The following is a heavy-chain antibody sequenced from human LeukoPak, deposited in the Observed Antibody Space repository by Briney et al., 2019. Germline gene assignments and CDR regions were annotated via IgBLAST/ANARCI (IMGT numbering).Heavy chain of an antibody. J-gene: IGHJ6*03. CDR3: TRGDDSGSYYGYYYYMDV. CDR1: GFTFSGSA. Sequence: GGPLRLSCAASGFTFSGSAMHWVRQASGKGLEWVGRIRSKANSYATAYAASVKGRFTISRDDSKNTAYLQMNSLKTEDTAVYYCTRGDDSGSYYGYYYYMDVWGKGTTVTVSS. V-gene: IGHV3-73*01. CDR2: IRSKANSYAT. D-gene: IGHD1-26*01.